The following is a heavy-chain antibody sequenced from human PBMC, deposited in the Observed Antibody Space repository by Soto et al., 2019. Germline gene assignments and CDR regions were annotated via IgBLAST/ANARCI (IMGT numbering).Heavy chain of an antibody. CDR3: VRSRGYSCRHMGEGYAYAMDV. J-gene: IGHJ6*02. V-gene: IGHV1-69*06. CDR1: GGTFSSYG. Sequence: VQLVQSGAEVKKPGSSVSVSCKTSGGTFSSYGMNWVRQAPGQGLEWMGGIIPISETTNYAQKVQGRLTITADKSTSTAYMELSSLRSEDTAVYSCVRSRGYSCRHMGEGYAYAMDVWGQGTTVTVSS. D-gene: IGHD5-18*01. CDR2: IIPISETT.